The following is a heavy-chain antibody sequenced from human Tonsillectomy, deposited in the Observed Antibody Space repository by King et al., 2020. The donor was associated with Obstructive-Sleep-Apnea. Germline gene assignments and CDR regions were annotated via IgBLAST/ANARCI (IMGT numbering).Heavy chain of an antibody. J-gene: IGHJ4*02. CDR3: ARLGSLAVAGTGFFDY. D-gene: IGHD6-19*01. Sequence: VQLVQSGAEVKKPGESLKISCKGSGYSFTSYWIGWVRQMPGKGLEWMGIIYAGDSDSRYSPSFQGQVTISADKSISTAYLQWSSLKASDTAMYYCARLGSLAVAGTGFFDYWGQGTLVTVSS. CDR2: IYAGDSDS. V-gene: IGHV5-51*01. CDR1: GYSFTSYW.